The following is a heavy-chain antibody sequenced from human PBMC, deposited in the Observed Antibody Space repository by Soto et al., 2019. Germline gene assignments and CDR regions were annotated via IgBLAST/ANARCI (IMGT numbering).Heavy chain of an antibody. J-gene: IGHJ4*02. V-gene: IGHV4-39*01. CDR3: ARRGWGSTFDY. Sequence: QLQLQESGPGLVKPSETLSLTCTVSGGSISSSSYYWGWIRQPPGKGREWIGSIYYSGSTYYNPSLKSRVTISVDTSKNQFSLKLSSVTAADTAVYYCARRGWGSTFDYWGQGTLVTVSS. D-gene: IGHD3-16*01. CDR2: IYYSGST. CDR1: GGSISSSSYY.